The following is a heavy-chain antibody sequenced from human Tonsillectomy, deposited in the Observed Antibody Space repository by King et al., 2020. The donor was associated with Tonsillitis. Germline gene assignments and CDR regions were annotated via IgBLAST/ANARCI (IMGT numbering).Heavy chain of an antibody. CDR2: INPSGGTT. D-gene: IGHD2-2*01. Sequence: QLVQSGAEVKKPGASVKVSCKASGYTFTSYYMHWVRQAPGQGLEWMGMINPSGGTTSYAQKFQGRVTMTRDTSTNTVYMELSSLRSEDTAVYYCTRDRPCSSASCYGGSWFDPWGQGTLVTVCS. J-gene: IGHJ5*02. V-gene: IGHV1-46*01. CDR3: TRDRPCSSASCYGGSWFDP. CDR1: GYTFTSYY.